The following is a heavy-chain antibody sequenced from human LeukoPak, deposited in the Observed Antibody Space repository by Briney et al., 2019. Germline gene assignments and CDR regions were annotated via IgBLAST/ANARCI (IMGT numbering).Heavy chain of an antibody. CDR1: GFTFSSYS. CDR3: AKTPESIVGASSGY. V-gene: IGHV3-48*01. J-gene: IGHJ4*02. Sequence: PGGSLRLSCAASGFTFSSYSMNWVRQAPGKGLEWVSYISSSSSIIYYADSVKGRFTISRDNAKNSLYLQMNSLRAEDTAVYYCAKTPESIVGASSGYWGQGTLVTVSS. D-gene: IGHD1-26*01. CDR2: ISSSSSII.